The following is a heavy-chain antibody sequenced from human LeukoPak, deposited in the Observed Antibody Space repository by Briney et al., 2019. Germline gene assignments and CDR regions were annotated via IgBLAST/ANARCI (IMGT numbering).Heavy chain of an antibody. CDR1: GFTFSSYS. CDR2: ISSSSSYI. CDR3: ARGSVVVAATLVYAFDI. V-gene: IGHV3-21*01. J-gene: IGHJ3*02. Sequence: GSLRLSCAASGFTFSSYSMNWVRQAPGKGLEWVSSISSSSSYIYYADSVKGRFTISRDNAKNSLYLQMNSLRAEDTAVYYCARGSVVVAATLVYAFDIWGQGTVVTVSS. D-gene: IGHD2-15*01.